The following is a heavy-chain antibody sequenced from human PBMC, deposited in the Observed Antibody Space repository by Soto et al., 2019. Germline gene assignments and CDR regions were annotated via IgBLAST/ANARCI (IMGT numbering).Heavy chain of an antibody. J-gene: IGHJ4*02. CDR1: GFTFSSYA. D-gene: IGHD7-27*01. Sequence: PGGSLRLSCAASGFTFSSYAMSWVRQAPGKGLEWVSAISDSGGSTYYADSVKGRFTISRDNSKNTLDLQMDSLRAEDTAVYYCAKDRNWGSPKSFAYWGQGTLVTVSS. CDR2: ISDSGGST. V-gene: IGHV3-23*01. CDR3: AKDRNWGSPKSFAY.